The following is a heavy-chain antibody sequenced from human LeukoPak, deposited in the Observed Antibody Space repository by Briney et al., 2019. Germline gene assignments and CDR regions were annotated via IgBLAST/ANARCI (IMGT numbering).Heavy chain of an antibody. J-gene: IGHJ5*02. Sequence: GGSLRLSCAASGFTFSSYSMNWVRQAPGKGLEWVSSISSSSSFIYYAASVKGRFTISRDNAKNSLYLQMNSLRAEDTAVYYCARDKFEQWLVRSKKNWFDPWGQGTLVTVSS. CDR3: ARDKFEQWLVRSKKNWFDP. CDR2: ISSSSSFI. CDR1: GFTFSSYS. V-gene: IGHV3-21*01. D-gene: IGHD6-19*01.